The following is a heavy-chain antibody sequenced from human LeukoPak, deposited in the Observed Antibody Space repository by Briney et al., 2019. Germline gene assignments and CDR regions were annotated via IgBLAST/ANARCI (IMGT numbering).Heavy chain of an antibody. J-gene: IGHJ5*02. V-gene: IGHV1-2*02. CDR1: GYNFRAYY. CDR2: IRPMTGDT. CDR3: GRGVQSFDP. Sequence: GASVKVSCKASGYNFRAYYIHWVRQAPGQGLDWLVYIRPMTGDTNYAQKFQDRVTFSIDTSTDTDYMELRSLRSDDTAFYYCGRGVQSFDPWGQGTLVTVSS.